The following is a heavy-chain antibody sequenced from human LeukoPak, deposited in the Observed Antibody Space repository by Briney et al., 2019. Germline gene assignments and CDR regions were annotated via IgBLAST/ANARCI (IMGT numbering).Heavy chain of an antibody. J-gene: IGHJ4*02. CDR3: VKASEYYDY. CDR1: GFTFSSFG. V-gene: IGHV3-64D*06. CDR2: IGTNGGSI. D-gene: IGHD3-10*01. Sequence: GGSLRLSCSASGFTFSSFGMHWVRQAPGKGLEYVSSIGTNGGSIVYADPVRGRFTISRDNSKNTLYLQMSSLRAEDTAVYFCVKASEYYDYWGQGTLVTVSS.